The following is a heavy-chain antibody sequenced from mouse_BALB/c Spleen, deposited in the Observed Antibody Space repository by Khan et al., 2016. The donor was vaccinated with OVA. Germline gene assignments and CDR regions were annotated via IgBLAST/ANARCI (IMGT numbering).Heavy chain of an antibody. D-gene: IGHD2-14*01. CDR1: GYSFTLYY. CDR2: VNPNTDNI. Sequence: VQLKQSGPDLVKPGASVKISCKASGYSFTLYYMSWVKQSHGKSLEWIGRVNPNTDNINYNQEFKGKAILTVDKSSNTAYMELRSLTSEDSAVYLCARGYDFFASWGQGTLVPGSA. V-gene: IGHV1-26*01. J-gene: IGHJ3*01. CDR3: ARGYDFFAS.